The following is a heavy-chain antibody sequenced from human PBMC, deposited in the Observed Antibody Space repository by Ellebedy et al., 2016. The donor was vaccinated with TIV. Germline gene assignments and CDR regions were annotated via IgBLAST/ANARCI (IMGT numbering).Heavy chain of an antibody. D-gene: IGHD7-27*01. CDR2: IEKHGNEK. J-gene: IGHJ4*02. CDR1: GFTFSSYW. V-gene: IGHV3-7*01. Sequence: GGSLRLSXAASGFTFSSYWMNWVRQAPGKGLEWVANIEKHGNEKYYVDFMKGRFTISRDNAKNSLYLQMNNLRAEDTAIYYCARNWGYFDYWGRGTLVTVSS. CDR3: ARNWGYFDY.